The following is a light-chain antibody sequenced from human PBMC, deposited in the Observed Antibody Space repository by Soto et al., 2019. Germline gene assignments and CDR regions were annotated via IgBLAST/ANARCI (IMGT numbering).Light chain of an antibody. CDR1: QSISTN. Sequence: EVVMTQSPSTLSVSPGERATLSCRASQSISTNLSWYQHKPGQAPRLLIYGASTRATGIPARFSGSGSGTDFALTISSLQSEDFAFYYCQQYHNWVTFGGGTKVEI. CDR2: GAS. J-gene: IGKJ4*01. V-gene: IGKV3-15*01. CDR3: QQYHNWVT.